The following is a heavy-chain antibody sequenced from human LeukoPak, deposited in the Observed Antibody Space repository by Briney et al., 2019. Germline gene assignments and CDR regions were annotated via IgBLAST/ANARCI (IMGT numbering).Heavy chain of an antibody. CDR2: IYYSGST. CDR1: GGSISSSSYY. CDR3: AREGLTRDSSPGGADY. V-gene: IGHV4-39*07. J-gene: IGHJ4*02. D-gene: IGHD6-13*01. Sequence: PSETLSLTCTVSGGSISSSSYYWGWIRQPPGKGLEWIGSIYYSGSTYYNPSLKSRVTISVDTSKNQFSLKLSSVTAADTAVYYCAREGLTRDSSPGGADYWGQGTLVTVSS.